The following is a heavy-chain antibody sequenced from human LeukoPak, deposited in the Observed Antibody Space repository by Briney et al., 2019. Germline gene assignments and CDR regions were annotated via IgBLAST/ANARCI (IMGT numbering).Heavy chain of an antibody. J-gene: IGHJ4*02. CDR1: GFTVSSNY. V-gene: IGHV3-66*02. Sequence: GGSLRLSCAASGFTVSSNYMSWVRQAPGKGLEWVSVTYSGGSTYYADSVKGRFTISRDNSKNTLYLQMNSLRAEDTAVYYCARDRGRLWLGAFDYWGQGTLVTVSS. CDR3: ARDRGRLWLGAFDY. D-gene: IGHD3-10*01. CDR2: TYSGGST.